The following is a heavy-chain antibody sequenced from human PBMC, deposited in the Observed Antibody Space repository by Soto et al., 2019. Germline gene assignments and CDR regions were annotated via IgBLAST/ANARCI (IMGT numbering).Heavy chain of an antibody. D-gene: IGHD3-16*01. CDR2: ISSSSSYT. J-gene: IGHJ4*02. CDR3: ASSLDRRVLGY. CDR1: GFTFSDYY. Sequence: QVQLVESGGGLVKPGGSLRLSCAASGFTFSDYYMTWIRQAPGKGLEWVSYISSSSSYTNYADSVKGRFTISRDNAKNSLYLQINSLRAEDTAVYYCASSLDRRVLGYWGQGTLVTVSS. V-gene: IGHV3-11*05.